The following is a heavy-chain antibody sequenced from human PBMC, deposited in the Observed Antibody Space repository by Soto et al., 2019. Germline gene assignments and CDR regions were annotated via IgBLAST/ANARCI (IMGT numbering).Heavy chain of an antibody. CDR2: IHHSGST. CDR3: ARQGFGQLHGLVDV. J-gene: IGHJ6*02. D-gene: IGHD3-10*01. CDR1: GGSITSHY. V-gene: IGHV4-59*08. Sequence: SETLSLTCSVSGGSITSHYCSWFRQPPGKGLEWIGYIHHSGSTSYNPSLKSRVTMSVDTSKNQFSLKVNSVTAADTALYYCARQGFGQLHGLVDVWGPGTTVT.